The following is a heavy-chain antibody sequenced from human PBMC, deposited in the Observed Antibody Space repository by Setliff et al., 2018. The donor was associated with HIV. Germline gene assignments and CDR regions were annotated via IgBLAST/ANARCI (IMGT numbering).Heavy chain of an antibody. V-gene: IGHV3-30*02. Sequence: WGSLRLSCAASGFRFETFGMYWVRQAPGKGLEWVAFIRHDGSYAYYADSVKGRFTMSRDNSKNTVSLEMNSLRVEDTGVYYCAKGRRPVDLVSTSIRYYFYMGVWGKGTTVTVSS. CDR1: GFRFETFG. CDR2: IRHDGSYA. J-gene: IGHJ6*03. CDR3: AKGRRPVDLVSTSIRYYFYMGV. D-gene: IGHD5-12*01.